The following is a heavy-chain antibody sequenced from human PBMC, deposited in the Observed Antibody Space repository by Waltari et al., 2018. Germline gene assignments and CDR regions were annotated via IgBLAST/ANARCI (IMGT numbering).Heavy chain of an antibody. CDR2: ISSSSSTI. CDR3: ARDRFSSSWYGYYYYYYGMDV. Sequence: EVQLVESGGGLVQPGGSLRLSCAASGFTFSSYSMNWVRQAPGKGLEWVSYISSSSSTIYYADSVKGRFTISRDNAKNSLYLQMNSLRAEDTAVYYWARDRFSSSWYGYYYYYYGMDVWGQGTTVTVSS. CDR1: GFTFSSYS. V-gene: IGHV3-48*01. J-gene: IGHJ6*02. D-gene: IGHD6-13*01.